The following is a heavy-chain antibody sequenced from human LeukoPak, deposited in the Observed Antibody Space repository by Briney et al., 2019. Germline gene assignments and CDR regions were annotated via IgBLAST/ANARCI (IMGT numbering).Heavy chain of an antibody. J-gene: IGHJ3*02. CDR3: ARDLYSGHEGNAFDI. V-gene: IGHV1-69*04. CDR2: IIPILGIA. Sequence: SVKVSCKASGGTFSSYAITWVRQAPGQGLEWMGRIIPILGIANYAQKFQGRVTIIADKSTSTAYMELSSLRSEDAAVYYCARDLYSGHEGNAFDIWGQGTMVTVSS. D-gene: IGHD5-12*01. CDR1: GGTFSSYA.